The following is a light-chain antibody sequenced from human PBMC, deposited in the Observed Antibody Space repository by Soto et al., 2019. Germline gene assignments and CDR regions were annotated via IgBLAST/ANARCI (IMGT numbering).Light chain of an antibody. Sequence: DIQMTQSPSSLSASVGDRVTITCRASQHINNYLNWYHQKPGKAPKLLIYAASSLQSGAPSRFSGSGSGTDFTLTITGLXPEDFGTYYCQQGFSTLPITVGPGTKVDIK. CDR1: QHINNY. V-gene: IGKV1-39*01. CDR3: QQGFSTLPIT. J-gene: IGKJ3*01. CDR2: AAS.